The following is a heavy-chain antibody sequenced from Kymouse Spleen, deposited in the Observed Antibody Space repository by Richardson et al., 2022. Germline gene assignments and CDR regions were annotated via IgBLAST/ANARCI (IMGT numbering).Heavy chain of an antibody. J-gene: IGHJ4*02. CDR3: ARRLWFGEPLFDY. CDR1: GGSISSSSYY. CDR2: IYYSGST. D-gene: IGHD3-10*01. V-gene: IGHV4-39*01. Sequence: QLQLQESGPGLVKPSETLSLTCTVSGGSISSSSYYWGWIRQPPGKGLEWIGSIYYSGSTYYNPSLKSRVTISVDTSKNQFSLKLSSVTAADTAVYYCARRLWFGEPLFDYWGQGTLVTVSS.